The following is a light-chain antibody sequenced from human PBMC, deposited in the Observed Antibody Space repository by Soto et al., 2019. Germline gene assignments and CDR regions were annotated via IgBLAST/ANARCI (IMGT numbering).Light chain of an antibody. V-gene: IGKV3-11*01. J-gene: IGKJ5*01. Sequence: LSQSPGTLSLYQGERAPLSCTASQSIASHLAWYQQKPGQPPRLLIHDASSRATGIPARFSGSGSGTDFTLTISSLEPEDFAVYYCQQRNNWPPSITFAPGTLLEI. CDR2: DAS. CDR3: QQRNNWPPSIT. CDR1: QSIASH.